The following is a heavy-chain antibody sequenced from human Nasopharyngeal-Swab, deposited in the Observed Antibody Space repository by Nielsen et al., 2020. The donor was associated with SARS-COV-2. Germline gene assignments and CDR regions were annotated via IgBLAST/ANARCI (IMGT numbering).Heavy chain of an antibody. CDR1: GASISSSSYY. J-gene: IGHJ4*02. D-gene: IGHD3-3*01. V-gene: IGHV4-39*07. CDR2: IYYSGST. CDR3: ARAPHTIFGVVTTFDY. Sequence: SETLSLTCTVSGASISSSSYYWGWIRQPPGEGLEWIGSIYYSGSTYYNPSLKSRVTISVDTSKNQFSLKLSSVTAADTAVYYCARAPHTIFGVVTTFDYWGQGTLVTVSS.